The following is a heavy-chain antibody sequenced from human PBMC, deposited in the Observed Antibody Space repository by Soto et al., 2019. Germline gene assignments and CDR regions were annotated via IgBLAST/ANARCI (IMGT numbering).Heavy chain of an antibody. J-gene: IGHJ6*02. CDR3: AGGTMVRGVIGGDGMDV. CDR1: GVSISSGGYY. V-gene: IGHV4-31*03. Sequence: PSETLSLTCTVSGVSISSGGYYWSWIRQHPGKVLEWIGYIYYSGSTYYNPSLKSRVTISVDTSKNQFSLKLSSVTAADTAVYYCAGGTMVRGVIGGDGMDVWGQGTTGT. D-gene: IGHD3-10*01. CDR2: IYYSGST.